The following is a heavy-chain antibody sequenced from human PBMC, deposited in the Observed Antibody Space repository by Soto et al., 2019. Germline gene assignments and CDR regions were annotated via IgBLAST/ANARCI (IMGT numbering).Heavy chain of an antibody. J-gene: IGHJ4*02. CDR3: ARGGLPGAYDY. CDR2: ISPSSDNI. D-gene: IGHD2-15*01. V-gene: IGHV3-48*02. Sequence: QPGGSLRLSCAASGFTFSYYSMNWVRQAPGKGLEWISYISPSSDNIQYLDSVKGRFTIARDIAKNSLSLQISSLRDEDTAVYYCARGGLPGAYDYWGQGTLVTVSS. CDR1: GFTFSYYS.